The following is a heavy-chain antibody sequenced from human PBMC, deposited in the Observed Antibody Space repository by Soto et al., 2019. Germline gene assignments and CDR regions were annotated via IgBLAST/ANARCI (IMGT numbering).Heavy chain of an antibody. J-gene: IGHJ5*02. CDR1: GFTFSSYA. V-gene: IGHV3-23*01. CDR3: AKTHTRPNWFDP. CDR2: ISGSGGST. D-gene: IGHD3-3*01. Sequence: EVQLLESGGGLVQPGGSLRLSCTASGFTFSSYAMSWVRQAPGKGLEWVSAISGSGGSTYYADSVKGRFTISRDNSKNTLYLQMNSLRAEDTAVYYCAKTHTRPNWFDPWGQGTLVTVSS.